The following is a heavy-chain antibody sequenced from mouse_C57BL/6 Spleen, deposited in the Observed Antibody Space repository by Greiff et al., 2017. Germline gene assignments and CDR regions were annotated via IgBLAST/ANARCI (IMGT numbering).Heavy chain of an antibody. CDR1: GYTFTSYW. V-gene: IGHV1-52*01. J-gene: IGHJ2*01. Sequence: QVQLQQPGAELVRPGSSVKLSCKASGYTFTSYWMHWVKQRPIQGLEWIGNIDPSDSDTHYNQKFKDKATLTVDKSSSTAYMQLSSLTSEDSAVYYCARDGWDYFDYWGQGTTLTVSS. D-gene: IGHD1-1*02. CDR2: IDPSDSDT. CDR3: ARDGWDYFDY.